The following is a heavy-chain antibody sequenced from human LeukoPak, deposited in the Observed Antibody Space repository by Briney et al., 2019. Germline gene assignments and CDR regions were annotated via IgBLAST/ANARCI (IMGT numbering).Heavy chain of an antibody. Sequence: GGSLRLSCAASGFTFSSYGMHWVRQAPGKGLEWVAFIRYDGSNKYYADSVKGRFTISRDNSKNTLYLQMNSLRAEDTAVYYCAKGVAAMRGGVASIFDYWGQGTLVTVSS. CDR1: GFTFSSYG. V-gene: IGHV3-30*02. J-gene: IGHJ4*02. CDR3: AKGVAAMRGGVASIFDY. D-gene: IGHD2-8*02. CDR2: IRYDGSNK.